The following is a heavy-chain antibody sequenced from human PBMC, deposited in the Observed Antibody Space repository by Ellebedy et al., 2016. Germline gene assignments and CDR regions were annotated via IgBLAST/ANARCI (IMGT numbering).Heavy chain of an antibody. D-gene: IGHD2-8*01. CDR3: ARDIFYCTKGVCTLFDAFDV. J-gene: IGHJ3*01. Sequence: GESLKISCAASGFTFSSYAMHWVRQAPGKGLEWVAVILYDGSNKYYADSVKGRFTISRDNSKNTLYLQMNNLRAEDTAVYYCARDIFYCTKGVCTLFDAFDVWGQGTMVTVSS. V-gene: IGHV3-30-3*01. CDR2: ILYDGSNK. CDR1: GFTFSSYA.